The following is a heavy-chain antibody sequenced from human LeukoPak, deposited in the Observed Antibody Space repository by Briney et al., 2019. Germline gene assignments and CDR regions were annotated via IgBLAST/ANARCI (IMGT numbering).Heavy chain of an antibody. J-gene: IGHJ4*02. CDR3: AKDPNPFYDFWSGYK. D-gene: IGHD3-3*01. Sequence: PGGSLRLSCAASGFTFTGHTMTWLRQAPGKGLEWVSIIGGRDDRTYYAGSVQGRFTISRDNSKNILYLQMNSLRAEDTAVYYCAKDPNPFYDFWSGYKWGQGTLVTVSS. V-gene: IGHV3-23*01. CDR1: GFTFTGHT. CDR2: IGGRDDRT.